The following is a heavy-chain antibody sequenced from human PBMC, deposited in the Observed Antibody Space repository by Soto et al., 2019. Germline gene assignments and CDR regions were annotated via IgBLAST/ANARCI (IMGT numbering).Heavy chain of an antibody. Sequence: QVQLQQWGAGLLKPSETLSLTCAVYGGSFSGYYWSWIRQPPGKGLEWIGESNHRGSTNNNPSLNSRVTLSVDTSNNQFSLKLSSVTAADTAVYYCAIVTMSDAFDIWGQGTMVTVSS. CDR2: SNHRGST. CDR1: GGSFSGYY. D-gene: IGHD3-10*02. CDR3: AIVTMSDAFDI. V-gene: IGHV4-34*01. J-gene: IGHJ3*02.